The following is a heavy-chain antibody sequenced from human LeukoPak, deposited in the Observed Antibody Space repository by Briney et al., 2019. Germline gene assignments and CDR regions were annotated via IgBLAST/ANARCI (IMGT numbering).Heavy chain of an antibody. CDR3: ARALRDSSSWYVDY. Sequence: SETLSLTCTVSGGSISSYYWSWIRQPPGKGLEWIGYIYYSGSTNYNPSLKSRVTISVDTSKNQFSLKLSSVTAADTAVYYCARALRDSSSWYVDYWGQGTLVTVSS. D-gene: IGHD6-13*01. CDR2: IYYSGST. J-gene: IGHJ4*02. V-gene: IGHV4-59*01. CDR1: GGSISSYY.